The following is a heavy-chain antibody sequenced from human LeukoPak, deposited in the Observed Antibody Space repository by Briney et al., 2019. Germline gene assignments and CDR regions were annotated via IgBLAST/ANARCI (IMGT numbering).Heavy chain of an antibody. Sequence: SETLSLTCTVSGGSISSSSYYWGWIRQPPGKGLEWIGSIYYSGSTYHNPSLKSRVTISVDTSKNQFSLKLSSVTAADTAVYYCARGMISPRDNWFDPWGQGTLVTVSS. J-gene: IGHJ5*02. CDR3: ARGMISPRDNWFDP. CDR2: IYYSGST. CDR1: GGSISSSSYY. D-gene: IGHD3-22*01. V-gene: IGHV4-39*07.